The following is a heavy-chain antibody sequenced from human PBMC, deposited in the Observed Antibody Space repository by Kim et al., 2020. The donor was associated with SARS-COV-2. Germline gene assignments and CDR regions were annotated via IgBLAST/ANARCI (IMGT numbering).Heavy chain of an antibody. J-gene: IGHJ1*01. D-gene: IGHD3-22*01. CDR2: ISGSGGST. CDR1: GFTFSSYA. V-gene: IGHV3-23*01. Sequence: GGSLRLSCAASGFTFSSYAMSWVRQAPGKGLEWVSAISGSGGSTYYADSVKGRFTISRDNSKNTLYLQMNSLRSEDTAVSYCATARFSYDSSGYYYFLSEYFQHWGQGTLVTVSS. CDR3: ATARFSYDSSGYYYFLSEYFQH.